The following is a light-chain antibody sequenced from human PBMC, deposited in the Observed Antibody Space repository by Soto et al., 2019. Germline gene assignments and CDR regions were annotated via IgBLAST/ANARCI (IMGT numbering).Light chain of an antibody. J-gene: IGKJ1*01. V-gene: IGKV1-8*01. CDR3: QQYYSYPRT. CDR2: AAS. CDR1: QSISDY. Sequence: QTCTTLTPSDVASVSINCRASQSISDYLNWYQQKPGKAPKLLIYAASSLQSGVPSRFSGSGSGTDFTLTISCLQSEDFATYYCQQYYSYPRTFGQGTKADIK.